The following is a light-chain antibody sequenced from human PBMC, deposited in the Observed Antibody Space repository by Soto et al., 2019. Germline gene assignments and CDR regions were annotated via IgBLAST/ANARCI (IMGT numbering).Light chain of an antibody. V-gene: IGKV1-5*01. J-gene: IGKJ1*01. CDR2: DAS. CDR3: QQYNSYWT. CDR1: QSISSW. Sequence: DIQMTQAPSTLSASVGDRVTLPCRASQSISSWLAWYQQKPGKAPEILIYDASSLESGVPSRFSGSGSGTEFTLTISSLQPDDFATYYCQQYNSYWTFGQGTKVDI.